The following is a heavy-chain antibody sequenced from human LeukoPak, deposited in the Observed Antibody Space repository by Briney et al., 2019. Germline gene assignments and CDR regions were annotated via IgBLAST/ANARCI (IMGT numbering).Heavy chain of an antibody. J-gene: IGHJ4*02. CDR2: MNPNSGDT. CDR3: ARGWDRWLRTDIDY. CDR1: GYTFTSYD. D-gene: IGHD5-12*01. Sequence: ASVKVSCKASGYTFTSYDINWLRQATGQGLEWMGWMNPNSGDTGYGQKFQGRVTMTRNTSISTAYMELSRLRSEDTAVYYCARGWDRWLRTDIDYWGQGTLVTVSS. V-gene: IGHV1-8*01.